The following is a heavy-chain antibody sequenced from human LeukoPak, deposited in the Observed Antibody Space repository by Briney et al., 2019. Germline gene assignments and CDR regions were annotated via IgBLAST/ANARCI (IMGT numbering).Heavy chain of an antibody. V-gene: IGHV3-23*01. J-gene: IGHJ6*03. CDR1: GFTFSSYA. CDR3: AKDSKIVGATFRSYHYMDV. CDR2: IRGSGDRT. D-gene: IGHD1-26*01. Sequence: GGTLRLSCAASGFTFSSYAMSWVRQAPGKGLEWVSAIRGSGDRTHYADSVKGRFTISRDNSKNTLYLQMNSLRAEDTAVYYCAKDSKIVGATFRSYHYMDVWGKGTAVTVSS.